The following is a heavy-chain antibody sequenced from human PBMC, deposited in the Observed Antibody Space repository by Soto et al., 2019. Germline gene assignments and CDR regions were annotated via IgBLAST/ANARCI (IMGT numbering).Heavy chain of an antibody. J-gene: IGHJ6*03. Sequence: EVQLLESGGGLVQPGGSLRLSCAASGFTFYSYAMSWVRQAPGKGLEWVSGISGGGSNTYYAGPVKGRFTISRDNSKNTLYLQMNSLSADDTAVYYCAKVTRSYHWYYMDVWGKGTTVTISS. D-gene: IGHD2-2*01. CDR3: AKVTRSYHWYYMDV. CDR2: ISGGGSNT. CDR1: GFTFYSYA. V-gene: IGHV3-23*01.